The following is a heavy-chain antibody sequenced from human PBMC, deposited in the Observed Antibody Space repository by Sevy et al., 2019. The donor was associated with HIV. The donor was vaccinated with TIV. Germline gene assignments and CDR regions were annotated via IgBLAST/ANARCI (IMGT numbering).Heavy chain of an antibody. J-gene: IGHJ5*02. CDR1: GFTFSSYG. V-gene: IGHV3-30*18. CDR2: ISYDGSNK. CDR3: AKDLRFLEWLHQAWFDP. D-gene: IGHD3-3*01. Sequence: GGSLRLSCAASGFTFSSYGMHWVRQAPGKGLEWVAVISYDGSNKYYADSVKGRFTISRDNSKNTLYLQMNSLRPEDTAVYYCAKDLRFLEWLHQAWFDPWGQGTLVTVSS.